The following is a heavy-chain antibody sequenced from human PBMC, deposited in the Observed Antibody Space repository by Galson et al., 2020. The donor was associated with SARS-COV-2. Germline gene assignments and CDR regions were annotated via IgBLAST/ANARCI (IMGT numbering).Heavy chain of an antibody. J-gene: IGHJ6*02. CDR3: AKDRTNWGMDV. CDR1: GFTFSSYG. Sequence: TGGPLRLPCAASGFTFSSYGMHWVRHAPGKGLEWVAVISYDGSNKYYADSVKGRFTISRDNSKNTLYLQRNSLRAEDTAAYYCAKDRTNWGMDVWGQGTTVTVSS. V-gene: IGHV3-30*18. D-gene: IGHD1-1*01. CDR2: ISYDGSNK.